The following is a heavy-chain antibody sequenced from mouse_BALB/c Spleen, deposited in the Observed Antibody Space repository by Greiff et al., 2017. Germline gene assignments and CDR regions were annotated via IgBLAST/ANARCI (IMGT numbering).Heavy chain of an antibody. CDR3: ARIYYGYVAWFAY. CDR1: GFNIKDTY. Sequence: EVKLQQSGAELVKPGASVKLSCTASGFNIKDTYMHWVKQRPEQGLEWIGRIDPANGNTKYDPKFQGKATITADTSSNTAYLQLSSLTSEDTAVYYCARIYYGYVAWFAYWGQGTLVTVSA. V-gene: IGHV14-3*02. D-gene: IGHD2-2*01. CDR2: IDPANGNT. J-gene: IGHJ3*01.